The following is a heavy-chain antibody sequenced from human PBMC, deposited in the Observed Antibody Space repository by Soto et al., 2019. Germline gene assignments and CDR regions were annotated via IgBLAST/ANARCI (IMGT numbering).Heavy chain of an antibody. V-gene: IGHV4-31*03. CDR2: IYYNGTT. J-gene: IGHJ4*02. CDR1: GGSISSPNFY. CDR3: ARGPRLLIGFGKLND. D-gene: IGHD3-10*01. Sequence: SETLSLTCTVSGGSISSPNFYWSWIRQHPGKGLEWIGHIYYNGTTYYNPTLKSRVSISVDTSKNQFSLKLSSVTAADTAVYYCARGPRLLIGFGKLNDWGGETLVRSPQ.